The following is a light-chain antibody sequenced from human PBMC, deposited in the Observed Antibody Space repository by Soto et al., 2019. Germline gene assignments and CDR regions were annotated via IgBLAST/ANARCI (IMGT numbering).Light chain of an antibody. Sequence: EIVMTQSPATLSVSRGERATISCRASQTVSSNLAWYQQKPGQAPRLLISDASTRATGIPVRFSGSGSGTEFTLTISSLQSEDSAVYYCHQYNNWLALTFGGGTKVEIK. V-gene: IGKV3-15*01. J-gene: IGKJ4*01. CDR1: QTVSSN. CDR2: DAS. CDR3: HQYNNWLALT.